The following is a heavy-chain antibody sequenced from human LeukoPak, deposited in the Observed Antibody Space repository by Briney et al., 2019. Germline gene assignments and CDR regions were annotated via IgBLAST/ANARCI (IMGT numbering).Heavy chain of an antibody. CDR2: IYSGGST. CDR3: ARVPHYYYYYMDV. CDR1: GFTVSSNY. Sequence: GGSLRLSCAASGFTVSSNYMSWVRQAPGKGLEWVSVIYSGGSTYYADSVKGRFTISRDNSKNTLYLQMNSLRAEDTAVYYCARVPHYYYYYMDVWGKGTTVTVSS. V-gene: IGHV3-66*02. J-gene: IGHJ6*03.